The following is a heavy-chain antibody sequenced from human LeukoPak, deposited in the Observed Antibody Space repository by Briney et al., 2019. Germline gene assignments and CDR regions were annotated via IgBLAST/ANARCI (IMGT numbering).Heavy chain of an antibody. CDR3: AKDHCSSTSCYNDY. J-gene: IGHJ4*02. CDR1: GFTFSSYA. D-gene: IGHD2-2*01. CDR2: ISGSGGNT. V-gene: IGHV3-23*01. Sequence: GGSLRLSCAASGFTFSSYAMSWVRQAPGKGLEWVSTISGSGGNTNYADSVKGRFTISRDNSKNTLYLQMNTLRAEDTAIYYCAKDHCSSTSCYNDYWGQGTLVTVSS.